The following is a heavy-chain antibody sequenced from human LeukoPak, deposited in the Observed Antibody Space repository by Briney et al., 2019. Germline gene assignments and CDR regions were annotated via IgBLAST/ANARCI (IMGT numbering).Heavy chain of an antibody. D-gene: IGHD3-10*01. Sequence: SETLSLTCTVSGGSMSSSSYYWGWIRQPPGKGLEWIGSIYYSGSTYYNPSLKSRVTISVDTSKNQFSLKLSSVTAADTAVYYCARTYYYGSGTNYYFDYWGQGTLVPVSS. V-gene: IGHV4-39*01. J-gene: IGHJ4*02. CDR2: IYYSGST. CDR1: GGSMSSSSYY. CDR3: ARTYYYGSGTNYYFDY.